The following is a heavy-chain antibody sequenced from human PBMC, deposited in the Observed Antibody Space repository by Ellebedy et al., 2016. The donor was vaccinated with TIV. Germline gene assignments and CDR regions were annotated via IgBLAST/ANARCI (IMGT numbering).Heavy chain of an antibody. CDR3: ARTATTPYYFDY. CDR1: GGSISSYY. J-gene: IGHJ4*02. V-gene: IGHV4-59*01. D-gene: IGHD1-14*01. Sequence: SETLSLXXTVSGGSISSYYWSWIRQPPGKGLEWIGYIYYSGSTNYNPSLKSRVTISVDTSKNQFSLKLSSVTAADTAVYYCARTATTPYYFDYWGQGTLVTVSS. CDR2: IYYSGST.